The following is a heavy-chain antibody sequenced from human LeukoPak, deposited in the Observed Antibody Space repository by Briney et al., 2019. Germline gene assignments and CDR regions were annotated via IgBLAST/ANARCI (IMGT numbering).Heavy chain of an antibody. CDR3: ARDISGYDFYYMDV. V-gene: IGHV1-69*05. CDR2: IIPIFGTA. D-gene: IGHD5-12*01. J-gene: IGHJ6*03. Sequence: SVKVSCKASGCTFSSYAISWVRQAPGQGLEWMGGIIPIFGTANYAQKFQGRVTITTDVSTSTVYMELSSLRSEDTAVYYCARDISGYDFYYMDVWGKGTTVTVSS. CDR1: GCTFSSYA.